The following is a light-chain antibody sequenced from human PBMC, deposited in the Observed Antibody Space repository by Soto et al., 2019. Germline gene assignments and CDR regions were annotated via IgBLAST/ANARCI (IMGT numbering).Light chain of an antibody. CDR2: EVS. Sequence: QSVLTQPAFGSGSPGQPITISCTGTSSDVGGYNYVSWYQHPPGKAPKLMISEVSNRPSGVSNRFSGSKSGNTASLTISGLQAEDEADYYCSSYTSTSTRVFGTGTKVTVL. CDR3: SSYTSTSTRV. V-gene: IGLV2-14*01. J-gene: IGLJ1*01. CDR1: SSDVGGYNY.